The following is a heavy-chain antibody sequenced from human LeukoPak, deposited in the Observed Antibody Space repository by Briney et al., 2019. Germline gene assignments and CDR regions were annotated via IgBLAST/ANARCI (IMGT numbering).Heavy chain of an antibody. V-gene: IGHV3-23*01. CDR1: AFTFSSYG. J-gene: IGHJ3*01. Sequence: GGSLRLSCAASAFTFSSYGMSSVRQAPGKGLEWVSAISGDGRDLFYADAAKGRFPIYRDNCKNTLCLEMNSLRDEDTALYYCAIHGGGTIRIEAFDVWGQGTMVSISS. CDR3: AIHGGGTIRIEAFDV. D-gene: IGHD3-3*01. CDR2: ISGDGRDL.